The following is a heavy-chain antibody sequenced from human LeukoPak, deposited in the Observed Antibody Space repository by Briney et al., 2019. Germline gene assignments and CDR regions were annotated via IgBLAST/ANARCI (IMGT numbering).Heavy chain of an antibody. V-gene: IGHV3-23*01. CDR2: ISGSGGST. J-gene: IGHJ3*02. CDR3: AKDWALGMVDIVAMDAFDI. D-gene: IGHD5-12*01. CDR1: GFTFSSYA. Sequence: GGSLRLSCAASGFTFSSYAMSWVRQAPGKGLEWVSAISGSGGSTYYADSVKGRFTISRDNSKNTLYLQMNSLRAEDTAVYYCAKDWALGMVDIVAMDAFDIWGQGTMVTVSS.